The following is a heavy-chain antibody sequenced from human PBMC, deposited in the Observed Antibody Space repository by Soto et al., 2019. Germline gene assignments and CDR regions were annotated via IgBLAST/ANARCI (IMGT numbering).Heavy chain of an antibody. J-gene: IGHJ4*02. CDR3: ARDGTLYDSSAYYYLY. CDR1: GGTFSRYT. D-gene: IGHD3-22*01. CDR2: ITPMFGTP. V-gene: IGHV1-69*13. Sequence: ASVKVSCKASGGTFSRYTITWVRQAPGQGLEWMGGITPMFGTPNYAQKFQGRVTITADESTSTAYMELSSLRSEDTAMYYCARDGTLYDSSAYYYLYWGQGTLVTVSS.